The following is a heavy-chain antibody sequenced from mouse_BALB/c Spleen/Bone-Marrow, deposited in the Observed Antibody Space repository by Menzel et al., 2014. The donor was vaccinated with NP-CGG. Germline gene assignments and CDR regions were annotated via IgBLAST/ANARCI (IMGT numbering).Heavy chain of an antibody. CDR3: ARWGVTPYFDD. CDR1: GYTFTSYL. Sequence: VQLKQSGPELVTHGASVKMSCKASGYTFTSYLIHWVKQKPGQGLEWIGYITPYNDDTKYNEQFKGKATLTSDKSSSTAHMELSILTAEHSAVYCCARWGVTPYFDDWSQGTTLTIAP. D-gene: IGHD2-13*01. J-gene: IGHJ2*01. V-gene: IGHV1-14*01. CDR2: ITPYNDDT.